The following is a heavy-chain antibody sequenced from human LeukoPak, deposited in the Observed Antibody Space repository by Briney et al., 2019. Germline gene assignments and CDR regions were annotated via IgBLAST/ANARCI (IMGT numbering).Heavy chain of an antibody. Sequence: GASVKVSCKASGGTFSSYAISWVRQAPGQGLEWMGGIIPIFGTANYAQKFQGRVTITTDESTSTAYMELSSLRSEDTAVYYCARVASSSKQFDYWGQGTLVTVSS. CDR2: IIPIFGTA. D-gene: IGHD6-6*01. CDR3: ARVASSSKQFDY. V-gene: IGHV1-69*05. J-gene: IGHJ4*02. CDR1: GGTFSSYA.